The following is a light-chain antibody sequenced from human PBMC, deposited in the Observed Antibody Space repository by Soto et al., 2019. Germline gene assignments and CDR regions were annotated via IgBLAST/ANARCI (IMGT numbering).Light chain of an antibody. CDR1: QDISNY. Sequence: DIQMTQSPSSLSASVGDKVTITCQASQDISNYLNWYQQKPGKAPKLLIYDASNLETGVPSRFSGSGSGTXFTFTXSSLXXEDIATYXXXXXXNLPPFTFGPGTKVDIK. CDR2: DAS. CDR3: XXXXNLPPFT. J-gene: IGKJ3*01. V-gene: IGKV1-33*01.